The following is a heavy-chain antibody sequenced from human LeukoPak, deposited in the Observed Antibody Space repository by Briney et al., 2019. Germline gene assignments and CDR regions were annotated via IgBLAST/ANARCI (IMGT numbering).Heavy chain of an antibody. CDR3: AIGLVWVAFDI. CDR1: GGSYSGYY. D-gene: IGHD3-16*01. V-gene: IGHV4-34*01. CDR2: INHSGST. J-gene: IGHJ3*02. Sequence: SETLTLTCAVYGGSYSGYYWSWIRQPPGKELEWIGEINHSGSTNYNPSLKSRVTISVDTSKNQFSLKLSSVTAADTAVYYCAIGLVWVAFDIWGQGTMVTVSS.